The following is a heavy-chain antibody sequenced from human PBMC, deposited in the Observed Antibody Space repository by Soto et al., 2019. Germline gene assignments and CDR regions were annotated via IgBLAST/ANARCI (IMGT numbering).Heavy chain of an antibody. V-gene: IGHV1-69*06. Sequence: QVQLVQSGAEVKKPGSSVKVSCTTSGGTFSTYSIVWVRQAPGEGLEWMGGIIPIFGTANYAQQFQDRVTITADKSTNTAFMEMSSLKSEDTAMYYCASSSWSNYGVGTNYSFDYWCQGTLVTVSS. CDR3: ASSSWSNYGVGTNYSFDY. D-gene: IGHD1-26*01. CDR1: GGTFSTYS. CDR2: IIPIFGTA. J-gene: IGHJ4*02.